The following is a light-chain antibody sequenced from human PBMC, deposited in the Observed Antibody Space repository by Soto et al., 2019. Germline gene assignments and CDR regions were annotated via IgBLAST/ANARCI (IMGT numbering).Light chain of an antibody. CDR3: QQSYIIPYI. CDR1: QSISTH. CDR2: AAS. Sequence: DIQMTQSPSSLSASVGDRVTITCRASQSISTHLNWYQQKPGKAPKLLIYAASSLQSGVPSRFSGSGSGTDFTLTISSLQPGDFATYYCQQSYIIPYIFGQGTKLDIK. J-gene: IGKJ2*01. V-gene: IGKV1-39*01.